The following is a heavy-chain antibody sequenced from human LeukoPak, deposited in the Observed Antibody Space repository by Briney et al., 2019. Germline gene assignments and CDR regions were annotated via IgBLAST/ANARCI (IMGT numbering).Heavy chain of an antibody. CDR3: ARGGNVWGSHNWFDP. D-gene: IGHD3-16*01. V-gene: IGHV1-2*02. CDR2: INPNSGGT. J-gene: IGHJ5*02. CDR1: GYTFTGYY. Sequence: ASVKVSCKASGYTFTGYYMHWVRQAPGQGLEWMGWINPNSGGTNYAQKFQGRVTMTRDTSISTAYMELSRLRSDDTAVYHCARGGNVWGSHNWFDPWGQGTLVTVSS.